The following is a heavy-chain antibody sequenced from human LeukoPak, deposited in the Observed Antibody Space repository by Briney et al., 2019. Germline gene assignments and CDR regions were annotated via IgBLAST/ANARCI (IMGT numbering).Heavy chain of an antibody. CDR1: GFTFSSYW. CDR3: AILNDQNSAYGMDV. Sequence: GGSLRLSCAASGFTFSSYWMSWVRQDRGKGLEWVANIKQDGSDKYYVDSVKGRFTISRDNTKNSLYLQMNSLRAEDTAVYYCAILNDQNSAYGMDVWGQGTTVTVSS. D-gene: IGHD1-1*01. J-gene: IGHJ6*02. CDR2: IKQDGSDK. V-gene: IGHV3-7*05.